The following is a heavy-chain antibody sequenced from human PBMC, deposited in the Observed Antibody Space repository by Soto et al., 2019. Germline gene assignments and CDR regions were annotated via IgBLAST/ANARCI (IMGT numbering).Heavy chain of an antibody. J-gene: IGHJ6*02. CDR2: INPSGGST. D-gene: IGHD2-2*01. V-gene: IGHV1-46*01. CDR3: ARHDCISSSCYYYYYYGMDV. Sequence: ASVKVSCKASGYTFTSYGISWVRQAPGQGLEWMGIINPSGGSTNYAQKFQGRVTMTRDTSTSTAYMELSSLRSEDTAVYYCARHDCISSSCYYYYYYGMDVWGQGTTVTVSS. CDR1: GYTFTSYG.